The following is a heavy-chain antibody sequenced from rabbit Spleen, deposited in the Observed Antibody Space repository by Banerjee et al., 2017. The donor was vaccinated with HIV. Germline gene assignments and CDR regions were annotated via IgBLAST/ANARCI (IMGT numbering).Heavy chain of an antibody. D-gene: IGHD6-1*01. Sequence: QEQLEESGGDLVKPGASLTLTCTASGFSFSSSYWICWVRQAPGKGLEWNACIYTGSSGSTYYASWAKGRFTISKTSSTTVTLQMTSLTAADTATYFCARCNAYKLWGPGTLVTVS. CDR3: ARCNAYKL. V-gene: IGHV1S45*01. CDR1: GFSFSSSYW. J-gene: IGHJ6*01. CDR2: IYTGSSGST.